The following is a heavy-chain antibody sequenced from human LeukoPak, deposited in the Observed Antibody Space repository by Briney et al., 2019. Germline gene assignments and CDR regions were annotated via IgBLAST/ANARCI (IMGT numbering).Heavy chain of an antibody. CDR1: GGSISTYY. CDR3: ARGGYYGSGNDFRFDP. J-gene: IGHJ5*02. D-gene: IGHD3-10*01. V-gene: IGHV4-59*01. Sequence: SETLSLTCTVSGGSISTYYWNWIRQPPGKGLEWIGYIYYSGSTNYKPSLKSRVTISVDTSKNQLSLKLSSVTAADTAVYYCARGGYYGSGNDFRFDPWGQGTLVTVSS. CDR2: IYYSGST.